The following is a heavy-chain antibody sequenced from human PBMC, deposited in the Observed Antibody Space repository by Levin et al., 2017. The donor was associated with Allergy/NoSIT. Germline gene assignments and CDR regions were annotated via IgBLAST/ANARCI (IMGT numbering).Heavy chain of an antibody. J-gene: IGHJ6*02. D-gene: IGHD3-3*01. Sequence: GESLKISCAASGFTFSSYAMSWVRQAPGKGLEWVSAISGSGGSTYYADSVKGRFTISRDNSKNTLYLQMNSLRAEDTAVYYCAKDMEVWSGYASYGMDVWGQGTTVTVSS. CDR2: ISGSGGST. V-gene: IGHV3-23*01. CDR3: AKDMEVWSGYASYGMDV. CDR1: GFTFSSYA.